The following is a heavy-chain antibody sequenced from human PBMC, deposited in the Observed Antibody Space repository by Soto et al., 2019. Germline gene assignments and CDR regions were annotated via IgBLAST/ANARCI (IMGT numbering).Heavy chain of an antibody. D-gene: IGHD3-3*01. V-gene: IGHV4-59*01. J-gene: IGHJ6*03. CDR1: GGSTSSYY. CDR3: ARGASYYDFWSGYHGFRPDYYYYYMGV. CDR2: IYYSGST. Sequence: PSETLSLTCTVSGGSTSSYYWSWIRQPPGKGLDWTGYIYYSGSTNYNPSLKSRVTISVDTSKNQLSLKLSSATAADRAVYYCARGASYYDFWSGYHGFRPDYYYYYMGVWGKGTTVTVSS.